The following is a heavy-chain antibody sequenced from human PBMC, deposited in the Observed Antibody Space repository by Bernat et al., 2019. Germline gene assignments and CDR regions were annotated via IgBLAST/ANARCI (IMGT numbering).Heavy chain of an antibody. D-gene: IGHD3-10*01. CDR3: ARSVLLWFGDPGYFDY. V-gene: IGHV3-30-3*01. CDR1: GFTFSSYA. Sequence: QVQLVESGGGVVQPGRSLRLSCAASGFTFSSYAMHWVRQAPGKGLEWVAVISYDGSNKYYADSVKGRFTISRDNSKNTLYLQMNSLRAEDTALYYCARSVLLWFGDPGYFDYWGQEPWSPSPQ. CDR2: ISYDGSNK. J-gene: IGHJ4*01.